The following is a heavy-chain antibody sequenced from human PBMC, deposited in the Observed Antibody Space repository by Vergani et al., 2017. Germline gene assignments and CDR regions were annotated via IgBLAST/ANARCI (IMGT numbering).Heavy chain of an antibody. D-gene: IGHD5-24*01. CDR2: ISYDGSNK. CDR1: GFTFSSYG. J-gene: IGHJ4*02. V-gene: IGHV3-30*18. CDR3: AKDHGDGYNSDY. Sequence: QVQLVESGGGVVQPGRSLRLSCAASGFTFSSYGMHWVRHAPGKGLEWVAVISYDGSNKYYADSVKGRFTISRDNSKNTLYLQMNSLRAEDTAVYYCAKDHGDGYNSDYWGQGTLVTVSS.